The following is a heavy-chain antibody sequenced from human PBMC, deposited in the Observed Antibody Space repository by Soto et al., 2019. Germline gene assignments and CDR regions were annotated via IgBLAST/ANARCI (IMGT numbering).Heavy chain of an antibody. J-gene: IGHJ4*02. CDR1: GYSFSGHY. Sequence: ASVKVSCKTSGYSFSGHYFHWVRLAPGQSLEWMGWINPYSGDTNYAQRFQGRVTLTRDTSISTAYMELSSLRSDDTAVYYCASQEWLSHWGQGTLVTV. CDR3: ASQEWLSH. D-gene: IGHD3-3*01. CDR2: INPYSGDT. V-gene: IGHV1-2*02.